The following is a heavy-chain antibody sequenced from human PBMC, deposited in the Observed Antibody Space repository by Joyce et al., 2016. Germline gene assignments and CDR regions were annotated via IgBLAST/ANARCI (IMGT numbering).Heavy chain of an antibody. D-gene: IGHD1-26*01. CDR2: RKLSEGST. CDR1: EYTFTGDY. CDR3: TGEPRYTGSFDN. Sequence: QELLVQSGAEVKEPGTSVKVSCKTSEYTFTGDYIHWVRQAPGQGLEWMGVRKLSEGSTSYAQKFQGRVALTTDSSTKISYMELTGLKSDDTAIYYCTGEPRYTGSFDNWGQGTLVTASS. V-gene: IGHV1-46*01. J-gene: IGHJ4*02.